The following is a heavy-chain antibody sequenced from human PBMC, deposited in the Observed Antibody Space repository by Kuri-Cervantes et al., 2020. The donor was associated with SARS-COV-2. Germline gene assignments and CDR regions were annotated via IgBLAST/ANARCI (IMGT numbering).Heavy chain of an antibody. D-gene: IGHD6-19*01. V-gene: IGHV3-23*01. CDR1: GFTFSSYA. Sequence: GGSLRLSCAASGFTFSSYAMSWVRQAPGKGLEWVSAISGSGGSTYYADSVKGRFTISRDNSKNTLYLHMNSLRAEDTALYYCAKAGAGYSSAWADYWGQGTLVTV. CDR3: AKAGAGYSSAWADY. CDR2: ISGSGGST. J-gene: IGHJ4*02.